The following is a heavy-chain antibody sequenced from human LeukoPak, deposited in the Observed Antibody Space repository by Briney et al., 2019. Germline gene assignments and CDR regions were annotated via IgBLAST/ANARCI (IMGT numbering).Heavy chain of an antibody. CDR2: IYYSGST. D-gene: IGHD5-18*01. CDR3: ARVPKRGYCYGYIDY. Sequence: SETLSLTCTVSGGSISSYYWSWIRQPPGKGLEWIGYIYYSGSTNYNPSLKSRVTISVDTSKNQFSLKLSSVTAADTAVYYCARVPKRGYCYGYIDYWGQGTLVTVSS. J-gene: IGHJ4*02. CDR1: GGSISSYY. V-gene: IGHV4-59*01.